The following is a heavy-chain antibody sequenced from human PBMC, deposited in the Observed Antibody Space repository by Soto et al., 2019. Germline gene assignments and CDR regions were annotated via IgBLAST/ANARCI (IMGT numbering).Heavy chain of an antibody. CDR2: IYYSGST. D-gene: IGHD2-21*02. J-gene: IGHJ6*02. CDR1: GGSISSGGYY. CDR3: ARADSEYYYGMDV. V-gene: IGHV4-31*03. Sequence: SETLSLTCTVSGGSISSGGYYWSWIRQHPGKGLEWIGYIYYSGSTYYNPSLKSRVTISVDTSKNQFSLKLSSVTAADTAVYYCARADSEYYYGMDVWGQGTTVTVSS.